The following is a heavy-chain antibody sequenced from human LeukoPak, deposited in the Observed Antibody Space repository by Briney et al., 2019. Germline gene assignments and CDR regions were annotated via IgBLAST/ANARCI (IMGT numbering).Heavy chain of an antibody. CDR3: TRIFYYETGGYYPDH. CDR2: IYSGGTT. Sequence: GGSLRLSCAASGFTVSSNYISWVRQVPGKGLEWVSVIYSGGTTYYADSVKGRFTISRDNSKNTLYLQMNSLRAEDTAVYYCTRIFYYETGGYYPDHWGQGTLVTVSS. J-gene: IGHJ4*02. V-gene: IGHV3-66*01. D-gene: IGHD3-22*01. CDR1: GFTVSSNY.